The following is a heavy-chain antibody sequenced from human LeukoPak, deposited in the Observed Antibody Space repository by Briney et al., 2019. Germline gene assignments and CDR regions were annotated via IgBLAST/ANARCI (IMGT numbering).Heavy chain of an antibody. CDR3: AKSYGSGSYHGVGY. V-gene: IGHV3-30*18. CDR1: GFTFSSYA. J-gene: IGHJ4*02. CDR2: ISYDGSDE. D-gene: IGHD3-10*01. Sequence: GGSLRLSCAASGFTFSSYALSWVRQAPGKGLEWMAIISYDGSDEYYADSVKGRFTISRDNSKNTLYLQMNSLRAEDTAVYYCAKSYGSGSYHGVGYWGQGTLVTVSS.